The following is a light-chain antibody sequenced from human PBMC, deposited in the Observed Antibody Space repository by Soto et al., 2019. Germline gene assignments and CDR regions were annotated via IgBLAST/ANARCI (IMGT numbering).Light chain of an antibody. V-gene: IGLV2-18*02. Sequence: QSALTQPPSVSGSPGQSVTLSCTGTSSDVGKYDRVSWYQQPPGTAPKLIIYEVTNRPSGVPARFSGSKSGNTASLTISGLQAEDEADYYCSSYTSTSRYVFGAGTKVTVL. CDR2: EVT. J-gene: IGLJ1*01. CDR3: SSYTSTSRYV. CDR1: SSDVGKYDR.